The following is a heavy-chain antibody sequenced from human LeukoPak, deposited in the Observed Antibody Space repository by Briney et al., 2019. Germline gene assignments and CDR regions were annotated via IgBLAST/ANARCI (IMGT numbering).Heavy chain of an antibody. CDR1: GFTFSGSG. CDR3: AGGSSGWFDY. D-gene: IGHD6-19*01. Sequence: GGSLRLSCAASGFTFSGSGMHWVRQAPDKGLEWVAFIRYDGTNTYYTDSVKGRFTISRDNSKNTLYLQMNSLRAEDTAVYYCAGGSSGWFDYWGQGTLVTVSS. J-gene: IGHJ4*02. CDR2: IRYDGTNT. V-gene: IGHV3-30*02.